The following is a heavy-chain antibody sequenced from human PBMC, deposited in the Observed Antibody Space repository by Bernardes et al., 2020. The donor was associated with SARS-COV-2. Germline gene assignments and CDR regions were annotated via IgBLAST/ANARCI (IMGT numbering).Heavy chain of an antibody. CDR2: INGFGSTR. V-gene: IGHV3-7*01. J-gene: IGHJ3*01. CDR1: GFTFRTYW. D-gene: IGHD3-10*01. Sequence: GSLIPSCAASGFTFRTYWMSWVRQAPGQGLEWVANINGFGSTRNYVDSVKGRFTISRDNAKNSLHLQVNSLRAEDTAIYYCATYYGGYSFPFWGQGTMVTVSS. CDR3: ATYYGGYSFPF.